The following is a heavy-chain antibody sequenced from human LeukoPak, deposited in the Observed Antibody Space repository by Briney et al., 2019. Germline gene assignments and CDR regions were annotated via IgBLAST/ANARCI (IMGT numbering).Heavy chain of an antibody. Sequence: GGSLRLSCATSGFTFRSYGMHWVRQAPGKGLEWVAFIRFGASNKYYTDSVKGRFTISRDNSKNTLYLQMNSLRAEDTAVYYCAKDSSVYYYDSRNFDYWGQGTLVTVSS. CDR2: IRFGASNK. D-gene: IGHD3-22*01. CDR1: GFTFRSYG. J-gene: IGHJ4*02. CDR3: AKDSSVYYYDSRNFDY. V-gene: IGHV3-30*02.